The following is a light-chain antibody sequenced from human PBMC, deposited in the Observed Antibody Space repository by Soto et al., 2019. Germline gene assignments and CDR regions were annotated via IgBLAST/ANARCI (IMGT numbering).Light chain of an antibody. J-gene: IGLJ1*01. CDR2: DVS. Sequence: QSVLTQPASVSGSPGQSITISCVGTSSDIGDYNYVSWYQQHPGKVHKVIIYDVSNRPSGVFYRFSATKSGNTASLTFSGLQVEDEADYYCCSYTRSGTLIFGTGTKVTVL. V-gene: IGLV2-14*01. CDR3: CSYTRSGTLI. CDR1: SSDIGDYNY.